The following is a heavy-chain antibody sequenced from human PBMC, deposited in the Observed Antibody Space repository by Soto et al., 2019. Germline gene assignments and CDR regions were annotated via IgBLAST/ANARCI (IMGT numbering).Heavy chain of an antibody. Sequence: ASVKVSCKASGYTFTSYAMHWVRQAPGQRLERMGWINAGNGNTKYSQKFQGRVTITRDTSASTAYMELSSLRSEDTAVYYCARDGSFDYLSYNWFDPWGQGTLVTVSS. J-gene: IGHJ5*02. CDR3: ARDGSFDYLSYNWFDP. D-gene: IGHD3-9*01. V-gene: IGHV1-3*01. CDR2: INAGNGNT. CDR1: GYTFTSYA.